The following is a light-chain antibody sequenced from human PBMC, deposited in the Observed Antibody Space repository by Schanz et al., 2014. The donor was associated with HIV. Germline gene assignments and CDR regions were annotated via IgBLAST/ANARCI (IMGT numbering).Light chain of an antibody. V-gene: IGKV3-20*01. Sequence: EIVLTQSPVILSLSPGERATLSCRASQTVSSNSLGWYQQKRGQVPRLLIYSASRRANGIPDRFSGSGSGTDFTLTISRLEPEDFAIYYCQQYSTYPYTFGQGTKLDIQ. J-gene: IGKJ2*01. CDR1: QTVSSNS. CDR3: QQYSTYPYT. CDR2: SAS.